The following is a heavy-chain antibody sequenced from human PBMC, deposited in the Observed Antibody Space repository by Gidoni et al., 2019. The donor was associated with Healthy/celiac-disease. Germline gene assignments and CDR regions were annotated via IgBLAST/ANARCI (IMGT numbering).Heavy chain of an antibody. CDR2: IYYSGST. J-gene: IGHJ4*02. D-gene: IGHD6-13*01. CDR1: GGSISSSSYY. CDR3: ASGYSSSWYPLPFDY. V-gene: IGHV4-39*01. Sequence: QLQLQESGPGLVKPSETLSLTCTVSGGSISSSSYYWGWIRQPPGKGLEWIGSIYYSGSTYYNPSLKSRVTISVDTSKNQFSLKLSSVTAADTAVYYCASGYSSSWYPLPFDYWGQGTLVTVSS.